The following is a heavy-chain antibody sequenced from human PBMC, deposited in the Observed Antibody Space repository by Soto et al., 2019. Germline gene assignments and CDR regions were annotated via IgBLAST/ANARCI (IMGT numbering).Heavy chain of an antibody. CDR3: AREAVVVVAATGDPYAFDI. CDR2: IYSGGST. CDR1: GFTVSSNY. Sequence: GGSLRLSCAASGFTVSSNYMSWVRQAPGKGLEWVSVIYSGGSTYYVDSVKGRFTISRDNSKNTLYLQMNSLRAEDTAVYYCAREAVVVVAATGDPYAFDIWGQGTMVTVSS. V-gene: IGHV3-53*01. D-gene: IGHD2-15*01. J-gene: IGHJ3*02.